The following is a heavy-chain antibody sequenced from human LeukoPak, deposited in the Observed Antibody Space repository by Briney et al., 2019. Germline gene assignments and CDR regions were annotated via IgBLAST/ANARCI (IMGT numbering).Heavy chain of an antibody. V-gene: IGHV4-39*01. D-gene: IGHD6-19*01. CDR3: ARQKRDQTYSTGWSYFDF. Sequence: SETLSLTCTVSGGSISSSSYYWGWIRQPPGKGLEWIGTMYYSGSTYYNPSLKSRVTISVDTSKNQFSLKLTSVTAADTAIYYCARQKRDQTYSTGWSYFDFWGRGTLLTVSS. CDR2: MYYSGST. CDR1: GGSISSSSYY. J-gene: IGHJ4*02.